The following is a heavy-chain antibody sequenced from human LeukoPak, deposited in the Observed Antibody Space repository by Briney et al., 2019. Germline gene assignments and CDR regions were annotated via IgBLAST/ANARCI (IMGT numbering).Heavy chain of an antibody. CDR1: GFTFDDYA. Sequence: GGSLRLSCAPSGFTFDDYAMHSVRQAPGKGLEFVSGISWNSGNIVYADSVKGRFTISRDNAKNSVYLQMNSLRAEDTALYYCAKDQGGDGYNSYFDYWGQGTLVTVSS. J-gene: IGHJ4*02. CDR3: AKDQGGDGYNSYFDY. D-gene: IGHD5-24*01. CDR2: ISWNSGNI. V-gene: IGHV3-9*01.